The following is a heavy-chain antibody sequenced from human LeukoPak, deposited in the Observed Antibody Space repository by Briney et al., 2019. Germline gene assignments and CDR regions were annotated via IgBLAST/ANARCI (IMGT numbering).Heavy chain of an antibody. CDR3: ARGAPESSWVTATHDAFDI. D-gene: IGHD2-21*02. J-gene: IGHJ3*02. Sequence: SETLSLTCTVSGGSISSGGYYWSWIRQHPGTGLEWIGYIYYSGSTYYNPSLKSRVTISVDTSKNQFSLKLSSVTAADTAVYYCARGAPESSWVTATHDAFDIWGQGTTVTVSS. V-gene: IGHV4-31*03. CDR2: IYYSGST. CDR1: GGSISSGGYY.